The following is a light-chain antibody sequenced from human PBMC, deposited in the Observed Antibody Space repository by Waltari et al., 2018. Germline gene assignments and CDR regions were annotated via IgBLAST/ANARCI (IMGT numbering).Light chain of an antibody. CDR2: DAS. V-gene: IGKV1-33*01. J-gene: IGKJ4*01. CDR3: QQLDSLPLT. Sequence: DIQMTQSPSSLSASVGDRVTITCQASQDISKYLNWYQQKPGKAPKLLIYDASNLETGGPSRFSGSGAGTDFTFTINSLQPEDIATYYCQQLDSLPLTFGGGTKVEIK. CDR1: QDISKY.